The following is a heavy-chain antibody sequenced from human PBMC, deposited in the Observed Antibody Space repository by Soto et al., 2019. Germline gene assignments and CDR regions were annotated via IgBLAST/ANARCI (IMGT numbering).Heavy chain of an antibody. CDR3: AKEKRLRFLEWLSQAYFDY. D-gene: IGHD3-3*01. CDR1: GFTFDDYA. Sequence: VQLVESGGGLVQPGRSLRLSCAASGFTFDDYAMHWVRQAPGKGLEWVSGISWNSGSRGNADSVKGRFTISRDNAKNSLYLQMNSLRAEDTALYYCAKEKRLRFLEWLSQAYFDYWGQGTLVTVSS. CDR2: ISWNSGSR. V-gene: IGHV3-9*01. J-gene: IGHJ4*02.